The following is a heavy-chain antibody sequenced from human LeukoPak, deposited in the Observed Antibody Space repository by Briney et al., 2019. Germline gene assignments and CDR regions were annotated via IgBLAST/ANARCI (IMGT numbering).Heavy chain of an antibody. D-gene: IGHD3-22*01. J-gene: IGHJ3*02. CDR1: GFTFSTYS. Sequence: PGGSLRLSCAASGFTFSTYSMHWVRQAPGKGLEWVSSINSSISYIYYADSVKGRFTISRDNAKNSLYLQMNSLRAEDTAMYYCASPGSSGYSPALDAFDIWGQGTMVTVSS. V-gene: IGHV3-21*01. CDR3: ASPGSSGYSPALDAFDI. CDR2: INSSISYI.